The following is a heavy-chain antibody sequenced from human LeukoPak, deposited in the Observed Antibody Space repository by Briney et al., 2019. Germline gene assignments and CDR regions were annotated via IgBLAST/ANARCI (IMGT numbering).Heavy chain of an antibody. CDR3: ARVTAAGGRAFDI. J-gene: IGHJ3*02. CDR2: ISSSSSTI. D-gene: IGHD6-13*01. V-gene: IGHV3-48*01. Sequence: GGSLRLSCAASGFTFSSYSMNWVRQAPGKGLDWVSYISSSSSTIYYADSVKGRFTISRDNAKNSLYLQMNSLRAEDTAVYYCARVTAAGGRAFDIWGQGTMVTVSS. CDR1: GFTFSSYS.